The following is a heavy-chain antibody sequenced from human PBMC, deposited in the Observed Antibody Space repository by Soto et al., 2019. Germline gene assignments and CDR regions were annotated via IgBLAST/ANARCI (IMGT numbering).Heavy chain of an antibody. CDR2: ISYDGSNK. CDR1: GFTFSSYA. Sequence: PGGSLRLSCAASGFTFSSYAMHWVRQAPGKGLEWVAVISYDGSNKYYADSVKGRFTISRDNSKNTLYLQMNSLRAEDTAVYYCASVTVIAVAGNLFDYWGQGTLVTVSS. D-gene: IGHD6-19*01. V-gene: IGHV3-30-3*01. J-gene: IGHJ4*02. CDR3: ASVTVIAVAGNLFDY.